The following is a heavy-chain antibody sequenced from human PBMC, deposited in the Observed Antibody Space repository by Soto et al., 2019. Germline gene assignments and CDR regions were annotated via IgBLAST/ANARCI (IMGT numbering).Heavy chain of an antibody. V-gene: IGHV1-3*01. CDR3: ARVQDCSGGSCYSYYSYAMDV. Sequence: QVQLVQSGAEVKKPGASVKVSCKASGYTFTTYVMHWVRQAPGQRLEWMGWINAGNGNTKYSQKFQGRVTITRDTSASTAYRELRSLRSEDTAVYYCARVQDCSGGSCYSYYSYAMDVWGQGTTVTVSS. CDR1: GYTFTTYV. CDR2: INAGNGNT. J-gene: IGHJ6*02. D-gene: IGHD2-15*01.